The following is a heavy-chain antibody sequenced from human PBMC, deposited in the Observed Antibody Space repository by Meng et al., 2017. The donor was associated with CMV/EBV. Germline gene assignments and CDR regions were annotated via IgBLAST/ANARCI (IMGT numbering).Heavy chain of an antibody. D-gene: IGHD3-10*01. CDR3: AKDGGSGSYYKSSDSFYYYCGMDV. Sequence: GESLKTSRAASGFTFSSYAMSWVRPAPGKGLEWVSAISGSGGSTYYADSVKGRFTISRDNSKNTLYLQMNSLRAEDTAVYCCAKDGGSGSYYKSSDSFYYYCGMDVWGQGTTVTVSS. J-gene: IGHJ6*02. V-gene: IGHV3-23*01. CDR1: GFTFSSYA. CDR2: ISGSGGST.